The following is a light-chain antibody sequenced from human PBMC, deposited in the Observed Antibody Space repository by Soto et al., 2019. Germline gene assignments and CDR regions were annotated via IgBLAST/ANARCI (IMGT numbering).Light chain of an antibody. CDR3: QHYDNLPPFT. J-gene: IGKJ3*01. CDR2: GAS. Sequence: DIQMTQSPSSLSASVGARVSITCQASQAIGTSLSWFQQKPGRAPKLLIYGASNLETGVSSRFRGSGSGTDFTFTISSLQPDDIATYYCQHYDNLPPFTFGRGTKVDIK. V-gene: IGKV1-33*01. CDR1: QAIGTS.